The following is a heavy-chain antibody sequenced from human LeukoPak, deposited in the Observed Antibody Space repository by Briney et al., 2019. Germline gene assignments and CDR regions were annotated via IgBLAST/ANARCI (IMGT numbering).Heavy chain of an antibody. V-gene: IGHV3-74*01. Sequence: PGGSLRLSCAASDFTFSSLWMHWVRQAPGKGLVWVSQISPDGSSTHYADSVKGRFTISRHNSKNTLYLQMNSLRAEDTAVYYCARNGGGVTLYYFDYWGQGTLVTVSS. D-gene: IGHD3-16*01. CDR1: DFTFSSLW. CDR3: ARNGGGVTLYYFDY. J-gene: IGHJ4*02. CDR2: ISPDGSST.